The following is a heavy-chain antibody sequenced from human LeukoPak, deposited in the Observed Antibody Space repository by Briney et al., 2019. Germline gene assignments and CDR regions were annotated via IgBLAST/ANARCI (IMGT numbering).Heavy chain of an antibody. CDR2: ISGSGGST. CDR3: AKDQGVVVVAATGFDY. J-gene: IGHJ4*02. D-gene: IGHD2-15*01. CDR1: GFTFSSYA. Sequence: GGSLRLSCAAPGFTFSSYAMSWVRQAPGKGLEWVSAISGSGGSTYYADSVKGRFTISRDNSKNTLYLQMNSLRAEDTAVYYCAKDQGVVVVAATGFDYWGQGTLVTVSS. V-gene: IGHV3-23*01.